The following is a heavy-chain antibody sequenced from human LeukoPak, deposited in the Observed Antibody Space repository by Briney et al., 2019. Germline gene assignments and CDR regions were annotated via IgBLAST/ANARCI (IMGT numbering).Heavy chain of an antibody. CDR2: IYYSGST. V-gene: IGHV4-59*01. CDR3: ARESYYYESSGYYPYYFDY. CDR1: GGSISSYY. Sequence: SETLSLTCTVSGGSISSYYWSWIRQPPGKGLEWIGYIYYSGSTNYNPSLKSRATISVDTSENHFSLKLSSVTAADTAVYYCARESYYYESSGYYPYYFDYWGQGILVTVSP. D-gene: IGHD3-22*01. J-gene: IGHJ4*02.